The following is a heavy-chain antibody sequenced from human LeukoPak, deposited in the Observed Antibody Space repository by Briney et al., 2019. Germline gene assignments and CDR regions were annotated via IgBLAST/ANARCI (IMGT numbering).Heavy chain of an antibody. J-gene: IGHJ5*02. CDR1: GFTFSSYG. V-gene: IGHV3-30*03. Sequence: GGSLRLSCAASGFTFSSYGMHWVRQAPGKGLEWVAVISYDGSNKYYADSVKGRFTISRDNSKNTLYLQMNSLRAEDTAVYYCAREGHYYDSSGYGNWFDPWGQGTLVTVSS. D-gene: IGHD3-22*01. CDR2: ISYDGSNK. CDR3: AREGHYYDSSGYGNWFDP.